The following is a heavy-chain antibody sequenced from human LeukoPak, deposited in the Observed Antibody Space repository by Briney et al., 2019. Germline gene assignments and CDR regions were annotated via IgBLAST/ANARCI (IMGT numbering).Heavy chain of an antibody. V-gene: IGHV1-69*04. J-gene: IGHJ4*02. CDR3: AGAAAGTNSFDY. D-gene: IGHD6-13*01. CDR1: GGTFSSYA. Sequence: GASVKVSCKASGGTFSSYAISWVRQAPGQGLEWMGRIILILGIANYAQKFQGRVTITADKSTSTAYMELSSLRSEDTAVYYCAGAAAGTNSFDYWGQGTLVTVSS. CDR2: IILILGIA.